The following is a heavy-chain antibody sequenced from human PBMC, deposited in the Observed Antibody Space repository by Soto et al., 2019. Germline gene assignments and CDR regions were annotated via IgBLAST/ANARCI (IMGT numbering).Heavy chain of an antibody. D-gene: IGHD6-19*01. CDR2: IKQDGSET. V-gene: IGHV3-7*01. CDR3: ARDTGATVAGTFDY. CDR1: GFLFDNFW. Sequence: ESGGGLVQPGGSLRLSCAASGFLFDNFWMTWVRQAPGKGLEWVANIKQDGSETYYVDSVKGRFTISRDNAKNSLFLQMNSLRAEDTAMYYCARDTGATVAGTFDYWGQGTLVTVSS. J-gene: IGHJ4*02.